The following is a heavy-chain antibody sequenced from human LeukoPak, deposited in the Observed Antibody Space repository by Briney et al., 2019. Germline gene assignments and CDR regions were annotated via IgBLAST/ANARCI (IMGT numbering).Heavy chain of an antibody. V-gene: IGHV4-39*01. J-gene: IGHJ4*02. CDR1: RGSVSSSIYY. D-gene: IGHD3-9*01. CDR3: ASRNDILTGYVFDF. Sequence: SETLSLTCTVSRGSVSSSIYYWGWIRQPPVNGLEWTGSIYYSGSTSYNPSLKSRVTISVDTSKNQFSLKLTSVTAADTAVYYCASRNDILTGYVFDFWGQGTLVTVSS. CDR2: IYYSGST.